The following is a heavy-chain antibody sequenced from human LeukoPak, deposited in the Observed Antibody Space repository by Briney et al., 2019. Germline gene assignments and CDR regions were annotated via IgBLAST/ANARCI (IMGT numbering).Heavy chain of an antibody. CDR2: IKSDGST. Sequence: PTGGSLRLSCAAPGFTFSTYWMHWVRQAPGKGWFWFSRIKSDGSTNYADSVKGRFTISRDSAKNTVSLQMNSLRPEDTGVYYCARAPSEIGGYYPEYFRHWGQGTLVTVSS. V-gene: IGHV3-74*01. CDR1: GFTFSTYW. CDR3: ARAPSEIGGYYPEYFRH. J-gene: IGHJ1*01. D-gene: IGHD3-22*01.